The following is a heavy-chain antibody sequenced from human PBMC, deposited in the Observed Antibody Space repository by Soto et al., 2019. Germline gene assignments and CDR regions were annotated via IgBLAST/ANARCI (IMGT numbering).Heavy chain of an antibody. CDR1: GYSFTSYW. CDR2: IYPGDSHT. CDR3: ARGYSSPPTFYYYYYYGMDV. Sequence: PGESLKISCKGSGYSFTSYWIGWVRQMPGIGLEWIGIIYPGDSHTRYSPSFQGQVTVSADKSISTAYLQWSSLKASDTAMYYCARGYSSPPTFYYYYYYGMDVWGQGTTVTVSS. J-gene: IGHJ6*02. D-gene: IGHD6-13*01. V-gene: IGHV5-51*01.